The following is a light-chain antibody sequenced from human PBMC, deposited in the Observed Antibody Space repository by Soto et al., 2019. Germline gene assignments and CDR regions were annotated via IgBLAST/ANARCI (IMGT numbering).Light chain of an antibody. CDR3: QQYGSSPLT. CDR2: GAS. CDR1: QSVRSH. Sequence: EIVLTQSPGTLSLSPGERATLSCRASQSVRSHLAWFQQKPGQAPRLLIYGASSRATGIPDRFSGSGSGTDFTLTISRLEPEDFAVYYCQQYGSSPLTFGGGTKV. J-gene: IGKJ4*01. V-gene: IGKV3-20*01.